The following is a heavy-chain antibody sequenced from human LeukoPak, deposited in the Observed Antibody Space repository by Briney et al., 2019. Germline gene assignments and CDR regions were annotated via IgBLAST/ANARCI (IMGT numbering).Heavy chain of an antibody. CDR1: GFSFSSFA. CDR3: ARDVLVQPLRYYFDF. V-gene: IGHV3-23*01. Sequence: GGSLRLSCAASGFSFSSFAMSWVRQAPGKGLEWVSSISNSGSNTYYADSVKGRFTTSRDNTKNSLYLQMNSLRAEDTGVYYCARDVLVQPLRYYFDFWGQGALVTVSS. CDR2: ISNSGSNT. J-gene: IGHJ4*02. D-gene: IGHD1/OR15-1a*01.